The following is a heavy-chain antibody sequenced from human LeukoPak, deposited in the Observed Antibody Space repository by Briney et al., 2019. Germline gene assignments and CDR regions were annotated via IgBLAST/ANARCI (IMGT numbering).Heavy chain of an antibody. V-gene: IGHV1-2*02. D-gene: IGHD6-6*01. CDR1: GYTYTGYY. CDR2: INPNSGGT. CDR3: AREPVPPYSSSAFDY. J-gene: IGHJ4*02. Sequence: GASVKVSCKASGYTYTGYYMHWVRQAPGQGLEWMGWINPNSGGTNYAQKFQGRVTMTRDTSISTAYMERSRLRSDDTDVYYCAREPVPPYSSSAFDYWGQGTLVTVSS.